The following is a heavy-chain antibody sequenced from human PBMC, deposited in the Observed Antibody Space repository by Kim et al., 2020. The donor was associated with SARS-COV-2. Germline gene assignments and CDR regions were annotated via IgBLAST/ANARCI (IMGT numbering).Heavy chain of an antibody. CDR3: ARDADSGTRGRNFDY. CDR1: GGSVSRGNYF. J-gene: IGHJ4*02. V-gene: IGHV4-61*01. D-gene: IGHD1-26*01. CDR2: IYYSGNT. Sequence: SETLSLTCTVSGGSVSRGNYFWTWIRQPPGKGLEWIGYIYYSGNTNYNPSLKNRVTISLDTSKNQFSLKLSSVTAADTAVYYCARDADSGTRGRNFDYWGQGTLVTVSS.